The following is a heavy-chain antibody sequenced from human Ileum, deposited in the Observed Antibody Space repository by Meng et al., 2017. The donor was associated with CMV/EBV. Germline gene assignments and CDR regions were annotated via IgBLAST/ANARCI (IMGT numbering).Heavy chain of an antibody. D-gene: IGHD3-3*01. V-gene: IGHV1-18*04. J-gene: IGHJ3*02. CDR3: ARFFGVVTSTGAFDI. CDR2: ISAYNGNT. CDR1: GYTFTSYY. Sequence: ASVKVSCKASGYTFTSYYMHWVRQAPGQGLEWMGWISAYNGNTNYAQKLQGRVTMTTDTSTSTAYMELRSLRSDDTAVYYCARFFGVVTSTGAFDIWGQGTMVTVSS.